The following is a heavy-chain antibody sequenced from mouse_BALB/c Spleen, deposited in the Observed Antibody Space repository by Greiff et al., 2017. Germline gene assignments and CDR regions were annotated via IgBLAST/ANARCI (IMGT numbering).Heavy chain of an antibody. V-gene: IGHV1-4*01. J-gene: IGHJ4*01. CDR3: ARRGGYAMDY. CDR1: GYTFTSYT. CDR2: INPSSGYT. Sequence: VQLQQSGAELAKPWASVKMSCKASGYTFTSYTMHWVKQRPGQGLEWIGYINPSSGYTNYNQKFKDKATLTADKSTSTAYMQLSSLTSEDSAVYYCARRGGYAMDYWGQGTSVTVSS.